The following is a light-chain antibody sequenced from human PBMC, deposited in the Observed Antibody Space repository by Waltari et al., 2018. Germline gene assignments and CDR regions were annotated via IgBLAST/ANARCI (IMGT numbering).Light chain of an antibody. V-gene: IGLV3-1*01. CDR1: QLGEKY. J-gene: IGLJ2*01. CDR3: QAWDSSTVV. Sequence: SYELTQPHSVSVSPGQTASITCSGDQLGEKYVSWYQLKPGQSPVLVIYQDSQRPSGIPERFSGSNSGNTATLTISGTQAMDEADYYCQAWDSSTVVFGGGTKLTVL. CDR2: QDS.